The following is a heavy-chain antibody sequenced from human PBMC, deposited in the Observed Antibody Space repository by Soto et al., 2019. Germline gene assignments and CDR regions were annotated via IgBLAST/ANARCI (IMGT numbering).Heavy chain of an antibody. CDR2: ISSDGDTI. CDR1: GITFSNYE. D-gene: IGHD7-27*01. CDR3: ASPWGSSDY. V-gene: IGHV3-48*03. Sequence: EVRLVESGGGLVQPGGSLRLSCAASGITFSNYEMNWVRQVPGKGLEWISFISSDGDTIYYAVSVKGRFTISRDNAKNSLYLQMNSLRAEDSAVYYCASPWGSSDYWGQSTLVTVSS. J-gene: IGHJ4*02.